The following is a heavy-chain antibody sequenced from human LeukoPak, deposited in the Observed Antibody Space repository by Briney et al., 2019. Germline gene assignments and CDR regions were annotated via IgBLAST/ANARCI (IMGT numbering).Heavy chain of an antibody. J-gene: IGHJ3*02. CDR2: IDSSSGTI. Sequence: GGSLRLSCAASGFSISNYAMTWVRQAPGKGLEWVSYIDSSSGTIYYADSVRGRFTISGDNAKNSLYLQMNSLRAEDTAVYYCARVRSSYYYESSGYYHYDAFDIWGQGTMVTVSS. V-gene: IGHV3-48*01. CDR3: ARVRSSYYYESSGYYHYDAFDI. CDR1: GFSISNYA. D-gene: IGHD3-22*01.